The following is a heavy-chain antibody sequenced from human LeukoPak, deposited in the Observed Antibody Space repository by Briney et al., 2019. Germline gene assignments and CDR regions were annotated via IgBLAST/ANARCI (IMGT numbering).Heavy chain of an antibody. CDR3: ARGGVTFGGAYYMDV. D-gene: IGHD3-16*01. CDR2: INPNNGAT. J-gene: IGHJ6*03. CDR1: GYTFNDHS. Sequence: ASVKVSCKASGYTFNDHSIHWVRQAPGQGLEWMGWINPNNGATNYPQKVQGRVTMTRDTSISTACMELSRLRSDDTAVYYCARGGVTFGGAYYMDVWGKGTTVTVSS. V-gene: IGHV1-2*02.